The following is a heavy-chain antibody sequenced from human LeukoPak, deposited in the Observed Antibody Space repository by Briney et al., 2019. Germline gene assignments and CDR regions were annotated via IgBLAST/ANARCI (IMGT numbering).Heavy chain of an antibody. CDR2: INHSGST. J-gene: IGHJ5*02. V-gene: IGHV4-34*01. D-gene: IGHD6-6*01. CDR1: GGSFSGYY. Sequence: SETLSLNCAVYGGSFSGYYWSWIRQPPGKGLEWIGEINHSGSTNYNPSLKSRVTISVDTSKNQFSLKLSSVTAADTAVYYCARGHGAARPRLFWFDPWGQGTLVTVSS. CDR3: ARGHGAARPRLFWFDP.